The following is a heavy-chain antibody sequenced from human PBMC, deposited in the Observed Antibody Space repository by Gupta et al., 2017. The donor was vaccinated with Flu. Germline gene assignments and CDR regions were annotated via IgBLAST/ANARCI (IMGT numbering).Heavy chain of an antibody. CDR2: ISSSGRTM. CDR1: AFTLSSYE. Sequence: YGAASAFTLSSYEMNWVRQAPGKGLEWVSFISSSGRTMYYADSVRGRFTISRDNAKNSLYLQMNSLRVEDTAVYYCTRDLEGGGSTVLDYWGQGTLVTVSS. V-gene: IGHV3-48*03. CDR3: TRDLEGGGSTVLDY. D-gene: IGHD1-26*01. J-gene: IGHJ4*02.